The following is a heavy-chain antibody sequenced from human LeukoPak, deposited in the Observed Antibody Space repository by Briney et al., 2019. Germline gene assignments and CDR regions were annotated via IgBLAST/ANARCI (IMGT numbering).Heavy chain of an antibody. V-gene: IGHV1-2*02. J-gene: IGHJ3*02. CDR1: GYTFTSYG. Sequence: ASMKVSCKASGYTFTSYGISWVRQAPGQGLEWMGWINPNSGGTNYAQKFQGRVTMTRDTSISTAYMELSRLRSDDTAVYYCARVRGSYSSSWYLESFAFDIWGQGTMVTVSS. CDR3: ARVRGSYSSSWYLESFAFDI. D-gene: IGHD6-13*01. CDR2: INPNSGGT.